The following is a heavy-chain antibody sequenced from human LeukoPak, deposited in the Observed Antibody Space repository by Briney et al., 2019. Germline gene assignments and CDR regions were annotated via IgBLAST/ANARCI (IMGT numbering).Heavy chain of an antibody. J-gene: IGHJ4*02. CDR1: GDSISSYY. Sequence: SETLSLTCAVSGDSISSYYWSWIRQPPGKGLEWIGYIYYSGSTYYKPSLKSRVTISIDTSKNQFSLKLSSVTAADTAVYYCASHTSYGDSFGDWGQGTLVTVSS. D-gene: IGHD4-17*01. CDR2: IYYSGST. V-gene: IGHV4-59*04. CDR3: ASHTSYGDSFGD.